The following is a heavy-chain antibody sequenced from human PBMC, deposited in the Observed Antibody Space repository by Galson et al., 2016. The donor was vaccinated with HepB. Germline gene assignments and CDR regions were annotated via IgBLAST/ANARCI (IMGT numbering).Heavy chain of an antibody. D-gene: IGHD3-16*01. Sequence: SETLSLTCTVSAGSIRNNYWSWIRQPPGKGLEWIGYIYYRGNTQYNPSLKSRVTISVDTSKNQFSLKLSSVTAADTAVYYCAMGGGVFDYWGQGTLVSVSS. CDR2: IYYRGNT. CDR1: AGSIRNNY. V-gene: IGHV4-59*01. J-gene: IGHJ4*01. CDR3: AMGGGVFDY.